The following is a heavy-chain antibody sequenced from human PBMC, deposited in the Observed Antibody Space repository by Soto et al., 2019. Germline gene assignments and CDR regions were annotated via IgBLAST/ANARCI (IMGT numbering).Heavy chain of an antibody. CDR3: ATIAAAGTIYWYFDL. CDR1: GGTFSSYA. J-gene: IGHJ2*01. D-gene: IGHD6-13*01. Sequence: QVQLVQSGAEVKKPGSSVKVTCKASGGTFSSYAISWVRQAPGQGLEWMGGIIPIFGTANYAQKFQGRVTITADESTSTAYMELSSLRSEDTAVYYCATIAAAGTIYWYFDLWGRGTLVTVSS. CDR2: IIPIFGTA. V-gene: IGHV1-69*01.